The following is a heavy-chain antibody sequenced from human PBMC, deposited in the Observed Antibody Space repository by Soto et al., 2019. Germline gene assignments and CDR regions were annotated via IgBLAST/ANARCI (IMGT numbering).Heavy chain of an antibody. CDR3: ARGSSAVAYYYFDY. D-gene: IGHD6-19*01. CDR1: GGSFSGYY. CDR2: INHSGST. V-gene: IGHV4-34*01. J-gene: IGHJ4*02. Sequence: QVQLQQWGAGLLKPSETLSLTCAVYGGSFSGYYWSWIRQPPGKGLEWIGEINHSGSTNYNPSLKSRVTISVDTSKNQFSLKLSSVTAADTAVYYCARGSSAVAYYYFDYWGQGTLVTVSS.